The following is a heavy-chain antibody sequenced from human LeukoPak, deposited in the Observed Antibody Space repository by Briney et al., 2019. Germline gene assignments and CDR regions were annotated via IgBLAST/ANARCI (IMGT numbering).Heavy chain of an antibody. CDR2: LNHSGRT. V-gene: IGHV4-34*01. CDR1: GGSFSGSY. Sequence: SETLYLICDVYGGSFSGSYWSWIRPPPGKGLEWIGELNHSGRTNYNPSLKSRVTISVDTSKNQFSLKLSSVTAADTAVYYCARGQYDFWRWFDPWGQGTLVTVSS. CDR3: ARGQYDFWRWFDP. J-gene: IGHJ5*01. D-gene: IGHD3-3*01.